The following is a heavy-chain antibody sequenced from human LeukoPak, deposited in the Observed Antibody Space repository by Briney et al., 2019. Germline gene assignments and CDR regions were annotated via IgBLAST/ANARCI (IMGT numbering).Heavy chain of an antibody. V-gene: IGHV1-2*02. J-gene: IGHJ4*02. CDR1: VYTFTGFY. Sequence: GASVKVSCKASVYTFTGFYVHWMRQATGQGLEWMGWINPDSGDTEYQQKFQGRVTMTRDTSIATVYMEMTRLTHDDTAVYYCARDRGPSADSGIYYQYYFTFWGQGTLVTVSS. CDR3: ARDRGPSADSGIYYQYYFTF. CDR2: INPDSGDT. D-gene: IGHD3-10*01.